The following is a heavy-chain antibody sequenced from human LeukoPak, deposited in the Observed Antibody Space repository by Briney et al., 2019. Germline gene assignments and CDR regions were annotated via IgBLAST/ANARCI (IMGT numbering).Heavy chain of an antibody. Sequence: PGGSLRLSCAASGFTFDDYAMHWVRQAPGKGLEWVSGISWNSGSIGYADSVKGRFTISRDNAKNSLYLQMNSVRAEDMALYYCAKDFGSSWTTGVDYWGQGTLVTVSS. D-gene: IGHD6-13*01. CDR1: GFTFDDYA. CDR2: ISWNSGSI. CDR3: AKDFGSSWTTGVDY. V-gene: IGHV3-9*03. J-gene: IGHJ4*02.